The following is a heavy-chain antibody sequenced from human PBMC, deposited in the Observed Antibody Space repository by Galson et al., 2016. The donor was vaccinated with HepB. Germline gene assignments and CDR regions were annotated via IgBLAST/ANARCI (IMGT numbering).Heavy chain of an antibody. V-gene: IGHV3-23*01. CDR2: IAGSGDYT. D-gene: IGHD1-20*01. CDR3: AKDGNNWKDAPDLSSYMDV. J-gene: IGHJ6*03. CDR1: GFTFSTYA. Sequence: SLRLSCAASGFTFSTYAMNWVRQSPGKGLEWVSGIAGSGDYTAYADSVKGRFTISRDKSKNTIHLHMNSLRAEDTAIYYCAKDGNNWKDAPDLSSYMDVWGKGTTVTVSS.